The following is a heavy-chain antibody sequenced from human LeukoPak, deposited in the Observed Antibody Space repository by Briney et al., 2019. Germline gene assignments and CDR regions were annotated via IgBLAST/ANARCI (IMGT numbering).Heavy chain of an antibody. V-gene: IGHV1-8*01. D-gene: IGHD4-17*01. CDR1: GYTFNSYA. CDR2: MNPNSGNT. J-gene: IGHJ4*02. Sequence: WASVKVSCKASGYTFNSYAINWLRQATGQGLEWMGWMNPNSGNTGYAQKFQGRVTMTRNSSISTAYMELSSLRSEDTAVYYCARGSTVTGFGDWGQGTLVTVSS. CDR3: ARGSTVTGFGD.